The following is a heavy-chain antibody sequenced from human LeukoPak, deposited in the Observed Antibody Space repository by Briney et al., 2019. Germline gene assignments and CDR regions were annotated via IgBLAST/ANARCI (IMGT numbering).Heavy chain of an antibody. CDR1: GFTFSNYN. CDR2: ISGSSEYI. D-gene: IGHD4-11*01. V-gene: IGHV3-21*01. CDR3: ARGTPTTRDFDS. J-gene: IGHJ4*02. Sequence: GGSLRLSCAASGFTFSNYNMSWVRQAPGKGLEWVSFISGSSEYIYYADSVKGRFTISRDNAKNSLYPQMNSLRAEDTAVYYCARGTPTTRDFDSWGQGTLVTVSS.